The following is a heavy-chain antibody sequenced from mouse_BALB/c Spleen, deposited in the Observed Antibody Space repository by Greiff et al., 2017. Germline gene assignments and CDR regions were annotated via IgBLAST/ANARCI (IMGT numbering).Heavy chain of an antibody. D-gene: IGHD1-2*01. CDR1: GYTFTNYW. V-gene: IGHV1-7*01. Sequence: LVESGAELAKPGASVQMSCKASGYTFTNYWMHWVKQRPGQGLEWIGYINPSTGYTEYNQKFKDKATLTADKSSSTAYMQLSSLTSEDSAVYYCAILRLRYYAMDYWGQGTSVTVSS. CDR3: AILRLRYYAMDY. CDR2: INPSTGYT. J-gene: IGHJ4*01.